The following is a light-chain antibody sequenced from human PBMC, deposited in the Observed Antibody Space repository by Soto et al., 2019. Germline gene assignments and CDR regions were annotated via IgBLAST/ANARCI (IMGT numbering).Light chain of an antibody. CDR3: QQYNSYSVT. J-gene: IGKJ1*01. CDR2: DAS. V-gene: IGKV1-5*01. CDR1: QSISSW. Sequence: DIQMTQSPSTLSASVGYRVTITCVASQSISSWLAWYQQKPGKAPKLLIYDASSLESGVPSRFSGSGSGTEFTLTISSLQPDDFETYYCQQYNSYSVTFGQGTKVDIK.